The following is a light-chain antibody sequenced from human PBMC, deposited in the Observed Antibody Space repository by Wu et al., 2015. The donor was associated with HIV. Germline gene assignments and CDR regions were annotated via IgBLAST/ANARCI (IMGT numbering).Light chain of an antibody. V-gene: IGKV1-5*03. CDR3: QQDDSYPLT. Sequence: DLQMTQSPSTLSASVGDRVTITCRASQSISTWLAWYQQKPGKVPKLLISKASSLESGVPSRFSGSGSGTEFTLTINSLQPEDCATYYCQQDDSYPLTFGGGTKVEIK. CDR2: KAS. CDR1: QSISTW. J-gene: IGKJ4*01.